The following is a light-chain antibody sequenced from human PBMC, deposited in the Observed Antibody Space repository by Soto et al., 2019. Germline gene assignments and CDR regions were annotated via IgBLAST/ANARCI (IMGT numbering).Light chain of an antibody. CDR1: QSVSSY. CDR3: QQRSNWRIT. Sequence: EVVINQSPATLSLSPGERATLSCRASQSVSSYFAWYQQKPGQAPRLLIYDASNRATGIPARFSGSGSGTDFTLTISSLEPEDFAVYYCQQRSNWRITFGQGTLLEIK. J-gene: IGKJ5*01. CDR2: DAS. V-gene: IGKV3-11*01.